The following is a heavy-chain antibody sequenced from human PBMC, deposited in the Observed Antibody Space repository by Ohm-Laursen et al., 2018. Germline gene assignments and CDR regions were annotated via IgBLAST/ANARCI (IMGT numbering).Heavy chain of an antibody. Sequence: SSLRLSCAASGFTFGDYAMHWVRQAPGKGLEWVSGISWNSGSIGYADSVKGRFTISRDNAKNSLYLQMNSLRAEDTALYYCAKDFRGRSSWFQNSYGMDVWGQGTTVTVSS. J-gene: IGHJ6*02. CDR1: GFTFGDYA. CDR3: AKDFRGRSSWFQNSYGMDV. V-gene: IGHV3-9*01. CDR2: ISWNSGSI. D-gene: IGHD6-13*01.